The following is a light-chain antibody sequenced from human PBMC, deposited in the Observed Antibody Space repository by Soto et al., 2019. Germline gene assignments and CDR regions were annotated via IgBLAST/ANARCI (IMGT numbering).Light chain of an antibody. CDR1: QSVSSN. CDR3: QDDSASWT. J-gene: IGKJ1*01. Sequence: EIVMTQSPATLSVSPGERATLSCRASQSVSSNLAWYQQKPGQAPRLLVYGASTKATGIPARFSGGGYGKDFSLTTSRLHYDSSAVYYYQDDSASWTFGQGTKVEIK. CDR2: GAS. V-gene: IGKV3-15*01.